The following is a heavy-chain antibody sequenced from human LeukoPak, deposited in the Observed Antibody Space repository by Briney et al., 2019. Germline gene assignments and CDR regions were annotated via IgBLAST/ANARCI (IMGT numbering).Heavy chain of an antibody. CDR1: GFTFSNAW. D-gene: IGHD3-9*01. CDR3: TTDWVLRSFADY. V-gene: IGHV3-15*01. Sequence: GSLRLSCAASGFTFSNAWMIWVRQAPGKGLEWVGRIRSKTDGETIHYAAPVKGRFTISRDDSKNTLYLQMGSLKTEDTAVYYCTTDWVLRSFADYWGQGTLVTVSS. J-gene: IGHJ4*02. CDR2: IRSKTDGETI.